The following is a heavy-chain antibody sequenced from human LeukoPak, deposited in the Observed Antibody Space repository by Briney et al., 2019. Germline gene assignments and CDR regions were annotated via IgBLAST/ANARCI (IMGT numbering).Heavy chain of an antibody. CDR1: GFTFKSYG. Sequence: PGGSLRLSCAASGFTFKSYGMHWVRQAPGKGLEWVAVIWFDGNNKYYVDSVKGRFTISRDNSKNTLYLQMNSLRAEDTAVYYCAKDGDSSSWDYWGQGTLVTVSS. CDR2: IWFDGNNK. D-gene: IGHD6-6*01. J-gene: IGHJ4*02. V-gene: IGHV3-33*06. CDR3: AKDGDSSSWDY.